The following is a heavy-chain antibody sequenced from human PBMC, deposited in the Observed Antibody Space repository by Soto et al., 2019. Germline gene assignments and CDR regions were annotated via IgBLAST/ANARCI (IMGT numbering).Heavy chain of an antibody. V-gene: IGHV4-4*02. CDR2: IYHSGST. CDR1: GRSISSSNS. CDR3: AREGGKSGVPWEYYYGMDV. J-gene: IGHJ6*02. D-gene: IGHD1-26*01. Sequence: PSETLSLTCAVSGRSISSSNSSSWVRQPPGKGLEWIAEIYHSGSTNYNPSLQSRVTIAVDKSKNQFSLKLSSVTGGDTAVYYCAREGGKSGVPWEYYYGMDVWGQGTTVTVSS.